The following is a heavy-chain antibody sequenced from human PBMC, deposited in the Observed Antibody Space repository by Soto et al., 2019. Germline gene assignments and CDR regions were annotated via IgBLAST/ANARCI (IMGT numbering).Heavy chain of an antibody. CDR3: ARDGRVYDYSPFVS. V-gene: IGHV1-69*12. Sequence: QVQLVQSGAEVKKPGSSVKVSCKASGGTFSSYAISWVRQAPGQGLGWMGGIIPIFGTADYAQKFQGRVTITAHEXXSAAYMEPSSLRPADTAVYYCARDGRVYDYSPFVSWGQGTLVTVSS. CDR2: IIPIFGTA. D-gene: IGHD4-4*01. J-gene: IGHJ4*02. CDR1: GGTFSSYA.